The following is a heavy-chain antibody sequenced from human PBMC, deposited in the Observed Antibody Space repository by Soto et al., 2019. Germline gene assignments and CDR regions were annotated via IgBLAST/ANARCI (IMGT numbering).Heavy chain of an antibody. V-gene: IGHV3-53*01. CDR3: ALRSGSHG. CDR1: GFIVSTNY. J-gene: IGHJ6*02. D-gene: IGHD1-26*01. Sequence: EVQLVESGGGLIQPGGSLKLACAASGFIVSTNYMSWLRQAPGKGLEWLSVIYSGGSTYYADSVKGRFTISRDDSKNTLYLQRNSLRAEDTAVYYCALRSGSHGWGQGTTVTVSS. CDR2: IYSGGST.